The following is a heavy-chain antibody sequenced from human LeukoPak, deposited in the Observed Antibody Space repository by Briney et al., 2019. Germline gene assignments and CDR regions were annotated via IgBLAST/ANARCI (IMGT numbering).Heavy chain of an antibody. CDR2: IIPIFGTA. D-gene: IGHD1-1*01. Sequence: VASVKVSCKASGGTFSSYAISWVRQAPGQGLEWMGGIIPIFGTANYAQKFQGRVTITAGESTSTAYMELSSLRSEDTAVYYCARVRERLGPVGPFDYWGQGTLVTVSS. V-gene: IGHV1-69*13. CDR1: GGTFSSYA. J-gene: IGHJ4*02. CDR3: ARVRERLGPVGPFDY.